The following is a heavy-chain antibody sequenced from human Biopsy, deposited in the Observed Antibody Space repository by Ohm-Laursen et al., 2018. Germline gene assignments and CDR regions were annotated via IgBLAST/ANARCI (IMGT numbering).Heavy chain of an antibody. CDR2: IIPILHVP. J-gene: IGHJ4*02. Sequence: SVKASCKASGGTLITYAISWVRQAPRQGLEWMGSIIPILHVPTYAQSFQGRVTISADKSTSTAYMELSGLRSEDTAVYYCASLEDRTFDKWGQGTLVTVSS. V-gene: IGHV1-69*04. CDR1: GGTLITYA. CDR3: ASLEDRTFDK.